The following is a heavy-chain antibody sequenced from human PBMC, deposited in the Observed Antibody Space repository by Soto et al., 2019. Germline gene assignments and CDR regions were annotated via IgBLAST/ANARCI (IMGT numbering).Heavy chain of an antibody. CDR3: AKNLDGSGTYGTDQ. Sequence: LSCSASGLTFRNFAVSWIRQAPGKGLEWVSSISGTGGRTYYADSVKGRLTISRDNSKNTVYLQMSNLRVEHSAVFYCAKNLDGSGTYGTDQWGQGTLVTVS. V-gene: IGHV3-23*01. J-gene: IGHJ5*02. D-gene: IGHD1-26*01. CDR1: GLTFRNFA. CDR2: ISGTGGRT.